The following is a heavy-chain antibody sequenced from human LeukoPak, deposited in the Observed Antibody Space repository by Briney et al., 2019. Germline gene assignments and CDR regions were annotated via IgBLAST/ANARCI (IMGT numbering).Heavy chain of an antibody. D-gene: IGHD3-9*01. CDR2: IYPGDSDT. CDR1: GYSFTSYW. V-gene: IGHV5-51*01. J-gene: IGHJ5*02. Sequence: GEPLKISCKGSGYSFTSYWIGWVRQMPGEGLEWMGIIYPGDSDTRYSPSFQGQVTISADKSISTAYLQWSSLKASDTAMYYCARHSYDILTGYTTWGQGTLVTVSS. CDR3: ARHSYDILTGYTT.